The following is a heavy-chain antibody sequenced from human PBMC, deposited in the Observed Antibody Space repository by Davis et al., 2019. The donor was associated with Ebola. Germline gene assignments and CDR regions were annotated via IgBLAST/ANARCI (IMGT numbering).Heavy chain of an antibody. J-gene: IGHJ4*02. CDR3: AGPYMQDSNY. CDR2: INPDGSFT. CDR1: GFTFSSYW. D-gene: IGHD3-16*01. Sequence: GESLKISCAASGFTFSSYWMHWVRQAPGKGLVWVSRINPDGSFTDYADSVKGRFSISRDSTSNTLYLQMNGLRAEDTAVYYCAGPYMQDSNYWGQGTLVTVSS. V-gene: IGHV3-74*01.